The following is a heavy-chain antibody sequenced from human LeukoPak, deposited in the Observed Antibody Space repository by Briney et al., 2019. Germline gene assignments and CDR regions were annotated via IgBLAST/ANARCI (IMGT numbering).Heavy chain of an antibody. CDR3: AKPAKTDYADY. J-gene: IGHJ4*02. CDR2: IYYSGNT. V-gene: IGHV4-39*07. CDR1: GGSISSSSYY. D-gene: IGHD1-14*01. Sequence: SETLSLTCTVSGGSISSSSYYWGWIRQPPGKGLEWIGSIYYSGNTYYNPSLKSRVTISVDTSKNQFSLKLSSVTAADTAVYYCAKPAKTDYADYWGQGTLVSVSS.